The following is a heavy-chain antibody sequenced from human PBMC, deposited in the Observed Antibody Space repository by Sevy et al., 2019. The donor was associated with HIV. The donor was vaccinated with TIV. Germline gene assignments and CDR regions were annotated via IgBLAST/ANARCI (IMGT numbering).Heavy chain of an antibody. D-gene: IGHD3-22*01. CDR2: ISFDGDTK. J-gene: IGHJ6*02. Sequence: GGSLRLSCAASGFSFRNFGMHWVRQAPGKGLEWLALISFDGDTKYYGDSVKGRFTISRDNSKNTLYLQMNSLGVEDTAVDYCAKRGGHDTSGYVSYYYYGMDVWGQGTTVTVSS. CDR3: AKRGGHDTSGYVSYYYYGMDV. V-gene: IGHV3-30*18. CDR1: GFSFRNFG.